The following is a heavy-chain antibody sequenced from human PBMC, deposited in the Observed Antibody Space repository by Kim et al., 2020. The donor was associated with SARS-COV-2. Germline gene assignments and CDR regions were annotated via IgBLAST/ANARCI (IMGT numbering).Heavy chain of an antibody. CDR1: GYTFPNYG. J-gene: IGHJ6*02. CDR3: ARDCSRVEQMRDYYYYGLAV. Sequence: ASVKVSCKASGYTFPNYGISWVLQAPGQGPEWMGWIRAYDGNTNYAQKFQGRVTMTTDTSTSRAYMELRSLRSDDTAVYCCARDCSRVEQMRDYYYYGLAVGGQGTTVTVSS. D-gene: IGHD6-13*01. V-gene: IGHV1-18*04. CDR2: IRAYDGNT.